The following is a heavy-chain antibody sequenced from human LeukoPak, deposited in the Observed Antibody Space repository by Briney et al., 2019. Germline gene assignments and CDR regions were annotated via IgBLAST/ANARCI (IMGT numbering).Heavy chain of an antibody. CDR2: IIPIFGTA. J-gene: IGHJ4*02. CDR3: ARAIDGGYDSYGY. CDR1: GSTFSSYA. V-gene: IGHV1-69*13. D-gene: IGHD5-12*01. Sequence: GASVKVSCKASGSTFSSYAISWVRQAPGQGLEWMGGIIPIFGTANYAQKFQGRVTITADESTSTAYMELSSLRSEDTAVYYCARAIDGGYDSYGYWGQGTLVTVSS.